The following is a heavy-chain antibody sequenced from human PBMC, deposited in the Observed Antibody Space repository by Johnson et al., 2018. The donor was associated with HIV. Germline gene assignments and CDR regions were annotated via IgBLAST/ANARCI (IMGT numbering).Heavy chain of an antibody. J-gene: IGHJ3*02. Sequence: VPLVESGGGVVPPGRSLRLSCAASGFTFSSYAMHWVRQAPGKGLEWVAVISYDGSNKYYADSVKGRFTISRDNTKNTLYLQMNSLRAEDTAVYYCARDKRRWELLRDAFEIWGQGTMVTVSS. V-gene: IGHV3-30*04. D-gene: IGHD1-26*01. CDR2: ISYDGSNK. CDR3: ARDKRRWELLRDAFEI. CDR1: GFTFSSYA.